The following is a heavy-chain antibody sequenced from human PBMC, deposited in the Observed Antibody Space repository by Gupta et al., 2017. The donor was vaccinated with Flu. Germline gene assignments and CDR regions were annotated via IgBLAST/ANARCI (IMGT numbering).Heavy chain of an antibody. CDR3: ARELVVVVASGNFDY. D-gene: IGHD2-15*01. J-gene: IGHJ4*02. Sequence: EVQLVESGGGLVKPGGSLRLSCAASGFTFSSYSMTWVRQAPGKGLEWVSSISSSSSYIYYADSVKGRFTISRDNAKNSLYLQMNSLRAEDTAAYYCARELVVVVASGNFDYWGQGTLVTVSS. CDR1: GFTFSSYS. V-gene: IGHV3-21*01. CDR2: ISSSSSYI.